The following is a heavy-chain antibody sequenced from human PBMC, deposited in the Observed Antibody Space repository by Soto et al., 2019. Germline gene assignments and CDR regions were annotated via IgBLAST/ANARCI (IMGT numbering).Heavy chain of an antibody. D-gene: IGHD3-9*01. CDR2: ISGSGDST. CDR3: AQGRGLVSPHY. Sequence: EVQLLESGGGLVQPGGSLRLSCGASGFTFSSHAMTWVRQAPGKGLEWVSAISGSGDSTYYADSVKGRFTISRDNSKNTMFLQINSLRAEDTAVYYCAQGRGLVSPHYWGQGTLVTFSS. CDR1: GFTFSSHA. V-gene: IGHV3-23*01. J-gene: IGHJ4*02.